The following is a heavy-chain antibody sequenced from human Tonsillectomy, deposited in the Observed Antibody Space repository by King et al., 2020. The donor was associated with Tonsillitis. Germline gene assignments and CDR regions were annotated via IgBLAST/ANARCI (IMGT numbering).Heavy chain of an antibody. D-gene: IGHD2-2*01. CDR3: ARGGGICSATSCYYFGMDV. CDR1: GITVSSNY. CDR2: IYSDGTT. Sequence: VQLVESGGGLVQPGGSLRLSCAASGITVSSNYMSWVRQAPGKGLEWMSVIYSDGTTYYADSVKGRFTISRDNSKNTVYLQMNSLRPEETAVFYCARGGGICSATSCYYFGMDVWGQGTTVTVSS. V-gene: IGHV3-66*01. J-gene: IGHJ6*02.